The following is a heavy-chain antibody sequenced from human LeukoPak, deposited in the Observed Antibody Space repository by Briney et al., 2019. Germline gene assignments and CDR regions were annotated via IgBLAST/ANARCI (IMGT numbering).Heavy chain of an antibody. J-gene: IGHJ5*02. V-gene: IGHV1-2*02. Sequence: ASVKVSCKASGYTFTAYSMHWVRQGQAPGQGLEWVGWINPNGGAANYAQKFQGRVTLTRDASISTVYMEMNTLTSDDTAVYYCARDVPAASWGQGTLVTVSS. CDR2: INPNGGAA. CDR1: GYTFTAYS. CDR3: ARDVPAAS.